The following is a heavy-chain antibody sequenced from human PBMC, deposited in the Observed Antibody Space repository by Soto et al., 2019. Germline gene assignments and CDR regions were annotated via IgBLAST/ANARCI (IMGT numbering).Heavy chain of an antibody. Sequence: LRLSCAASGFTFSSYGMHWVRQAPGKGLEWVAVISYDGSNKYYADSVKGRFTISRDNSKNTLYLQMNSLRAEDTAVYYCAKLWLYSGYDRGFDYWGQGTLVTVSS. J-gene: IGHJ4*02. CDR3: AKLWLYSGYDRGFDY. D-gene: IGHD5-12*01. CDR2: ISYDGSNK. CDR1: GFTFSSYG. V-gene: IGHV3-30*18.